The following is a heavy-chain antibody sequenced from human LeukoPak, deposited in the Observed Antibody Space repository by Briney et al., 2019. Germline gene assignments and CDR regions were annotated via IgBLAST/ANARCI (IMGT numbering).Heavy chain of an antibody. D-gene: IGHD2-2*01. J-gene: IGHJ4*02. CDR1: GFAFDDHG. CDR3: ARAPITSPFYFDY. Sequence: GGSLRLSCTTSGFAFDDHGMSWVRQVPGKGLEWVSGIDWNGGSTGYADPLRGRFTISRDNAKNSLYLQMDSLRAEDTALYYCARAPITSPFYFDYWGQGTLVTVSS. CDR2: IDWNGGST. V-gene: IGHV3-20*04.